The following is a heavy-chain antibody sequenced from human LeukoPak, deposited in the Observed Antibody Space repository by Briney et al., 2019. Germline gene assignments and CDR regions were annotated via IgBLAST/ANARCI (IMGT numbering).Heavy chain of an antibody. Sequence: GGSLRLSCAASGFTFSNAWMSWVRQAPGKGLEWVSVISGSGGSTYYTDSVKGRFTISRDNSKNTLYLQMNSLRAEDTAVYYCAKFASASCCQSAFDIWGQGTMVTVSS. CDR2: ISGSGGST. CDR1: GFTFSNAW. J-gene: IGHJ3*02. V-gene: IGHV3-23*01. D-gene: IGHD2-2*01. CDR3: AKFASASCCQSAFDI.